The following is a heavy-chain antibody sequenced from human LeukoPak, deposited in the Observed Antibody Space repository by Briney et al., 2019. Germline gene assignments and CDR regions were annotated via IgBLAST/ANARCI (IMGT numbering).Heavy chain of an antibody. CDR2: ISGSGGST. Sequence: GGSLRLSCAASGFTFSSYAMSWVRQAPGKGLEWVSAISGSGGSTYYADSVKGRFTISRDNSKNTLYLQMNSLRAEDTAVYYCAKEGHEAYCSSNSCYKGYFDYWGQGTLVTVSS. D-gene: IGHD2-2*02. V-gene: IGHV3-23*01. CDR3: AKEGHEAYCSSNSCYKGYFDY. J-gene: IGHJ4*02. CDR1: GFTFSSYA.